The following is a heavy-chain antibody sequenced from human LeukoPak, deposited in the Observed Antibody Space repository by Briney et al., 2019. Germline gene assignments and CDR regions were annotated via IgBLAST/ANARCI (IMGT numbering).Heavy chain of an antibody. V-gene: IGHV3-74*01. D-gene: IGHD5-18*01. J-gene: IGHJ4*02. CDR1: GFTFSNNS. CDR2: INSDGSST. CDR3: ARGLVDATMAIDY. Sequence: GGSLRLSCAASGFTFSNNSMHWVRQAPGKGLVWVSRINSDGSSTNYADSVRGRFTISRDNAKNTLYLQMNSLRVEDTAVYYCARGLVDATMAIDYWGRGTLVTVSS.